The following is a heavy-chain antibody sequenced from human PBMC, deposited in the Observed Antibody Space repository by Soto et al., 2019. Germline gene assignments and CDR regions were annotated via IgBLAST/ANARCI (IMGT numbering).Heavy chain of an antibody. J-gene: IGHJ6*02. D-gene: IGHD1-7*01. V-gene: IGHV1-69*13. CDR3: AETGTTGYYGMDV. Sequence: SVKVSCKASGGTFSSYAISWVRQAPGQGLEWMGGIIPIFGTANYAQKFQGRVTITADESTSTAYMELSSLTSEDTAVYYCAETGTTGYYGMDVWGQGTTVTVSS. CDR1: GGTFSSYA. CDR2: IIPIFGTA.